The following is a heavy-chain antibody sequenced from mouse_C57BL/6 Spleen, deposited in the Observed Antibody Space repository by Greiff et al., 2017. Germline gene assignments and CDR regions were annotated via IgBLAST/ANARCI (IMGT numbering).Heavy chain of an antibody. CDR2: IDPSDSET. CDR3: ARGYYGSSLYYFDY. CDR1: GYTFTSYW. Sequence: QVQLQQPGAELVRPGSSVKLSCKASGYTFTSYWMHWVKQRPIQGLEWIGNIDPSDSETHYNQKFKDKATLTVDKSSSTAYMQRSSLTSEDSAVYYCARGYYGSSLYYFDYWGQGTTLTVSS. D-gene: IGHD1-1*01. J-gene: IGHJ2*01. V-gene: IGHV1-52*01.